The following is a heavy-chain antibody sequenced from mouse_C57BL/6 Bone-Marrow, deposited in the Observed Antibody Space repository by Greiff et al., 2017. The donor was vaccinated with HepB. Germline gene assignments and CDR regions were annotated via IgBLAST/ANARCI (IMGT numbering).Heavy chain of an antibody. CDR2: IYPGDGDT. J-gene: IGHJ3*01. V-gene: IGHV1-82*01. D-gene: IGHD3-2*02. CDR3: ARNSSSAY. CDR1: GYAFSSSW. Sequence: VQLQESGPELVKPGASVKISCKASGYAFSSSWMNWVKQRPGKGLEWIGRIYPGDGDTNYNGKFKGKATLTADKSSSTAYMQLSSLTSEDSAVYFCARNSSSAYWGQGTLVTVSA.